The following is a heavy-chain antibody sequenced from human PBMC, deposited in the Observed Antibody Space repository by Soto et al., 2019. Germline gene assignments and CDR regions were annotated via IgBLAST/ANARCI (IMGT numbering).Heavy chain of an antibody. J-gene: IGHJ6*02. CDR1: GFTFSSYS. Sequence: GGSLRLSCAASGFTFSSYSMNWVRQAPGKGLEWVSYISSSSSTIYYADSVKGRFTISRDNAKNSLYLQMNSLRDEDTAVYYCARDSTPVGSSPYYYYYGMDVWGQGTTVTVSS. D-gene: IGHD6-6*01. V-gene: IGHV3-48*02. CDR3: ARDSTPVGSSPYYYYYGMDV. CDR2: ISSSSSTI.